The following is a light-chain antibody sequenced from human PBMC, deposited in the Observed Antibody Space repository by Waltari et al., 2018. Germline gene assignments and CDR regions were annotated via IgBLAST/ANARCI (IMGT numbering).Light chain of an antibody. Sequence: QSALTQPPSASGSPGQSVTISCTGTGGAVGGYNPVPWYQQRPGKVPKLMISEVSKRPSGVPDRFSGSKSGNTASLTVSGLQAEDEAQYYCSSYGGSNNWVFGGGTKLTVL. CDR1: GGAVGGYNP. CDR2: EVS. J-gene: IGLJ3*02. CDR3: SSYGGSNNWV. V-gene: IGLV2-8*01.